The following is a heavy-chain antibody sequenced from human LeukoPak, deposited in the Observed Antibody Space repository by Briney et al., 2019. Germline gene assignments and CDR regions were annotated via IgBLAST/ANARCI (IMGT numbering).Heavy chain of an antibody. J-gene: IGHJ4*02. V-gene: IGHV3-30*02. CDR2: IRYDGSNK. CDR1: GFTFSSYG. D-gene: IGHD5-24*01. CDR3: AKDFVRQLLFDY. Sequence: PGGSLRLSCAASGFTFSSYGMHWVRQAPGKGLEWVAFIRYDGSNKYYADTVKGRFTITRENSKNKLYLQMNSLRADDTAVYYLAKDFVRQLLFDYCGQGALVTVSS.